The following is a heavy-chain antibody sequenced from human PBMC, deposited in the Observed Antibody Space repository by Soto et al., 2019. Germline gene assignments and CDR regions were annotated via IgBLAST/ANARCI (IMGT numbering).Heavy chain of an antibody. CDR1: GYTFTSYD. CDR2: MNPNSGNT. J-gene: IGHJ6*02. D-gene: IGHD1-26*01. V-gene: IGHV1-8*01. CDR3: AKWEDYYYGMDV. Sequence: QVQLVQSGAEVKKPGASVKVSCKASGYTFTSYDINWVRQATGQGLEWMGWMNPNSGNTGYAQKFQGRVTMTRNTSISPAYMELSSLRSEDKAVYYCAKWEDYYYGMDVWGQGTTVTVS.